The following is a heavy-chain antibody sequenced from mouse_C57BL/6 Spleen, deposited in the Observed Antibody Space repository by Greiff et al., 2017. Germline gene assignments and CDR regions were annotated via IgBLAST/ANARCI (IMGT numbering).Heavy chain of an antibody. CDR3: AGQGTAQAYFDF. Sequence: DVKLVESGGDLVKPGGSLKLSCAASGFTFSSYGMSWVRQTPDKRLEWVATISSGGSYTNYPDSVKGRFTISRDNAKNTLYLQMSSLKSEDTAMYYCAGQGTAQAYFDFWGQGTTLTVSS. CDR1: GFTFSSYG. D-gene: IGHD3-2*02. J-gene: IGHJ2*01. V-gene: IGHV5-6*02. CDR2: ISSGGSYT.